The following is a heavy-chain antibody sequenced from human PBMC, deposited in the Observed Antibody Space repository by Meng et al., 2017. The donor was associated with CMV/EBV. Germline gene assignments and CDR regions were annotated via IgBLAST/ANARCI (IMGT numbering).Heavy chain of an antibody. J-gene: IGHJ4*02. CDR3: ATVRNNPEFDL. CDR1: GFALDTQM. Sequence: GGYLRLSCAASGFALDTQMMTWVRQAPGKGLEWVATISSSSKYIHYSPSMTGRVTVSRDNAKNLLYLQMNSLSAEDAAVYFCATVRNNPEFDLWGQGTLVTVSS. CDR2: ISSSSKYI. V-gene: IGHV3-21*01.